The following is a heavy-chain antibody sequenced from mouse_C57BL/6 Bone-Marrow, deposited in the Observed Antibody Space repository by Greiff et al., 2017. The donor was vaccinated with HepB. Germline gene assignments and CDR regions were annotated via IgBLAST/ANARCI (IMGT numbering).Heavy chain of an antibody. CDR1: GFTFSSYG. J-gene: IGHJ1*03. CDR3: ARNCDWYFDV. CDR2: ISSGGSYT. Sequence: EVQLVESGGDLVKPGGSLKLSCAASGFTFSSYGMSWVRQTPDKRLEWVATISSGGSYTYYPDSVKGRFTISRDNAKNTLYLQMSSLKSEDTAMYYCARNCDWYFDVWGTGTTVTVSS. V-gene: IGHV5-6*01. D-gene: IGHD4-1*01.